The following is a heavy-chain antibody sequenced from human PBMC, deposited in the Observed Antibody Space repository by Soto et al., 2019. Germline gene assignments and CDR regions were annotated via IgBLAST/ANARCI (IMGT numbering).Heavy chain of an antibody. V-gene: IGHV3-23*01. CDR3: ARARRGAPYYYTMDL. J-gene: IGHJ6*02. D-gene: IGHD3-10*01. CDR2: ISGSGGIT. Sequence: GGSLSLSCISSVFTFSSYAMTWVRQAPGKGLEWVSDISGSGGITYYADSVKGRFTISRDNSKNTLNLQMNSLRADDTAVYYCARARRGAPYYYTMDLWGQGTTVTVSS. CDR1: VFTFSSYA.